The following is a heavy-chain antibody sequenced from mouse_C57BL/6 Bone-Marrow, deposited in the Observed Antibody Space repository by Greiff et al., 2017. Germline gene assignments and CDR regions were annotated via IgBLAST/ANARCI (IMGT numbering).Heavy chain of an antibody. CDR3: ASRYYSNYDYAMDY. J-gene: IGHJ4*01. V-gene: IGHV14-3*01. D-gene: IGHD2-5*01. CDR1: GFNIKNTY. Sequence: EVKVEESVAELVRPGASVKLSCTASGFNIKNTYMHWVKQRPEQGLEWIGRIDPANGNTKYAPKFQGKATITADTSSNTAYLQLSSLTSEDTAIYYWASRYYSNYDYAMDYWGQGTSVTVSS. CDR2: IDPANGNT.